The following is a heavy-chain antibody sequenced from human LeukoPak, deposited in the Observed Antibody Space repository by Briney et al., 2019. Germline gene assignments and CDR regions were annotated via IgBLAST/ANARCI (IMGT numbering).Heavy chain of an antibody. J-gene: IGHJ4*02. CDR2: IYYSGST. Sequence: PSETLSLTCTVSGGSISSYYWSWIRQPPGKGLEWIGYIYYSGSTNYNPSLKSRVTISVDTSKYQFSLKLSSVTAADTAVYYCATYDSSGKFDYWGQGTLVTVSS. CDR1: GGSISSYY. CDR3: ATYDSSGKFDY. V-gene: IGHV4-59*01. D-gene: IGHD3-22*01.